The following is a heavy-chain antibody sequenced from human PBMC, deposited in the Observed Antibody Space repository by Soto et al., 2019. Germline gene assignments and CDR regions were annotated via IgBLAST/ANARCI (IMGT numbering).Heavy chain of an antibody. CDR2: IDTGNGNT. J-gene: IGHJ4*02. CDR1: RYIFTNYA. CDR3: ARDAKWDPRGVEAEQDDYFDH. D-gene: IGHD1-26*01. V-gene: IGHV1-3*04. Sequence: QVQLVQSGAEVKKPGASVKVSCKASRYIFTNYALLWVRQAPGQSLEWLGWIDTGNGNTRYSQKFQGRVTITRDTFANTAGMELNNLRSEDTAVYYCARDAKWDPRGVEAEQDDYFDHWGQGTLVTVSS.